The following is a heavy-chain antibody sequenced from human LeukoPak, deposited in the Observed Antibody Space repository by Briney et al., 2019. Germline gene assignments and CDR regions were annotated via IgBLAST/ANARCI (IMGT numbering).Heavy chain of an antibody. J-gene: IGHJ5*02. Sequence: SVKVSCKASVGTLSSYAISWVRQAPGQGLEWMGGLIPIFGTANYTQKFQGRVTLTADESTSTAYMELSSLRSEDTAVYYGARALVQLEQIHWFDPWGQGSLVTVSS. D-gene: IGHD1-1*01. CDR2: LIPIFGTA. CDR1: VGTLSSYA. CDR3: ARALVQLEQIHWFDP. V-gene: IGHV1-69*13.